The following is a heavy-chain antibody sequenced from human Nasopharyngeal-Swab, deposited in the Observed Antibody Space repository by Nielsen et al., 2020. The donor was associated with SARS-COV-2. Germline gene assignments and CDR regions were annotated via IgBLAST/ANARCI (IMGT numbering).Heavy chain of an antibody. D-gene: IGHD2-2*01. J-gene: IGHJ4*02. CDR3: ARGYQLIRGFDY. V-gene: IGHV2-5*02. CDR2: VHWDGEK. Sequence: WIRQPPGKALEWLALVHWDGEKRYSPSLKSRLTITKDTSKNQVVLTMTNVDPVDTATYYCARGYQLIRGFDYWGQGTLVTVSS.